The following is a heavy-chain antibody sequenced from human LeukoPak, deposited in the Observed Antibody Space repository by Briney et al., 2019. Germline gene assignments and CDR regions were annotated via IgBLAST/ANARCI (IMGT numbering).Heavy chain of an antibody. CDR1: GGTFSSYA. CDR3: AADTAMLPFDY. CDR2: IIPIFGIA. V-gene: IGHV1-69*04. D-gene: IGHD5-18*01. Sequence: SVKVSCKASGGTFSSYAISWVRQAPGQGLEWMGRIIPIFGIANYAQKFQGRVTITADKSTSTAYMELSSLRSEDTAVYCCAADTAMLPFDYWGQGTLVTVSS. J-gene: IGHJ4*02.